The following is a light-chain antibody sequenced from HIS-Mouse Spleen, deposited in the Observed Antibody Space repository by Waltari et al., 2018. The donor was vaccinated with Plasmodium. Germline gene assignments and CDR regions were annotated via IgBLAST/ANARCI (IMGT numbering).Light chain of an antibody. V-gene: IGLV2-14*01. J-gene: IGLJ1*01. CDR3: SSYTSSSTLV. Sequence: QSALTQPASVSGSPGQSITISCTGTSSDVGGYNYVSWYQQNPGKAPKLTICEVSNRPSGVSNRCSGSKSGKTASLTISGLQAEDEADYYCSSYTSSSTLVFGTGTKVTVL. CDR1: SSDVGGYNY. CDR2: EVS.